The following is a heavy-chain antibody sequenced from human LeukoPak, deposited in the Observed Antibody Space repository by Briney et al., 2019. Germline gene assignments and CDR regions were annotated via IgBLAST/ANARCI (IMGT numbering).Heavy chain of an antibody. CDR1: GFTFSNYA. D-gene: IGHD6-6*01. CDR2: IVGSGGST. Sequence: GGSLRLSCAASGFTFSNYAMNWVRQAPGKGLEWVSGIVGSGGSTYYADSVKGRFVISRDNSKNTLDLQMSSLRAENTAVYYCAKAANQARPTYFDYWGQGTLVTVSS. CDR3: AKAANQARPTYFDY. V-gene: IGHV3-23*01. J-gene: IGHJ4*02.